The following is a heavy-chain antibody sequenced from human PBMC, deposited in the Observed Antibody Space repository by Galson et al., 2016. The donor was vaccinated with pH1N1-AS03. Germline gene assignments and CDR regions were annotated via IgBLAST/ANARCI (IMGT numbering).Heavy chain of an antibody. CDR3: ARGLTWGYSGSTHFDY. Sequence: LSLTCSVSGGSITTHYWSWIRQSPGKGLQWIACVRPSGTPDCTPFPDSRVTTAVDTSKSQFSLKMSSVTAADTAVYYCARGLTWGYSGSTHFDYWGQGTLVTVSS. J-gene: IGHJ4*02. CDR2: VRPSGTP. V-gene: IGHV4-59*11. D-gene: IGHD1-26*01. CDR1: GGSITTHY.